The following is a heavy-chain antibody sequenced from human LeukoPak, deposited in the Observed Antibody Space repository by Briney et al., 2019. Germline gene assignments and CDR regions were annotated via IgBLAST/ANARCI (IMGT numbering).Heavy chain of an antibody. J-gene: IGHJ5*02. CDR2: IIPNLGIA. CDR1: GGTFSSYT. CDR3: ARDPVGPYNWFDP. Sequence: SVKLSCKASGGTFSSYTISWVRQAPGQGLEWMGRIIPNLGIANYAQKFQGRVTLTADKSTSTAYMELSSLRSEDTAVYYCARDPVGPYNWFDPWGQGTLVTVSS. D-gene: IGHD3/OR15-3a*01. V-gene: IGHV1-69*04.